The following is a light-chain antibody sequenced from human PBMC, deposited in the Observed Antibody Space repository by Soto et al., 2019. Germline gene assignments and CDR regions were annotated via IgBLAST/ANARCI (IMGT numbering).Light chain of an antibody. Sequence: QSALTQPASVSGSPGQSITISCTGTSSDVGAYTYVSWYQQHPGKAPKLMIFEVSDRPSGVSNRFSGSKSGNTASLTISGRQAEDEADYYFSSYTTSNTLVFGGGTKLTVL. CDR1: SSDVGAYTY. J-gene: IGLJ2*01. V-gene: IGLV2-14*01. CDR2: EVS. CDR3: SSYTTSNTLV.